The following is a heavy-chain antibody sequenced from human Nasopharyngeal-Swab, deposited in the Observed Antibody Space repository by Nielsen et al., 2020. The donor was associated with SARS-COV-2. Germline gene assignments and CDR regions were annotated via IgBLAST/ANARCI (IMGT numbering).Heavy chain of an antibody. CDR3: AKANVLFWFGQFKNDGFDI. CDR1: GFSFNNYG. Sequence: GRSLRLSCTASGFSFNNYGMHWVRQAPGKGLEWVAVISYEGSKKFYAESVEGRFTISRDYSKSTLYLQMDSLRTEDTAMYYCAKANVLFWFGQFKNDGFDIWGQGTMVTVSS. D-gene: IGHD3-10*01. CDR2: ISYEGSKK. V-gene: IGHV3-30*18. J-gene: IGHJ3*02.